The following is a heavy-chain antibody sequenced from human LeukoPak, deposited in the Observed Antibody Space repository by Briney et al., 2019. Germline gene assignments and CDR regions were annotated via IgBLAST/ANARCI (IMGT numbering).Heavy chain of an antibody. D-gene: IGHD2-15*01. CDR3: ARVMVVAATADY. V-gene: IGHV1-2*02. Sequence: WASVKVSYKASGYTFTGYYMHWVRQAPGQGLEWMGWINPNSGGTNYAQKFQGRVTMTRDTSISTAYMELSRLRSDDTAVYYCARVMVVAATADYWGQGTLVTVSS. CDR2: INPNSGGT. J-gene: IGHJ4*02. CDR1: GYTFTGYY.